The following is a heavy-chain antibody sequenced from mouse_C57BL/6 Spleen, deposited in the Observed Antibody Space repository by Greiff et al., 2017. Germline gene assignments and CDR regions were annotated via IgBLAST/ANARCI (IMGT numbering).Heavy chain of an antibody. V-gene: IGHV2-3*01. CDR1: GFSLTSYG. CDR2: IWGDVST. D-gene: IGHD1-1*01. CDR3: AKGSIYYGSSYWYCDV. J-gene: IGHJ1*03. Sequence: VKLMESGPGLVAPSQSLSITFPVSGFSLTSYGVSWVRQPPGKGLAWLGVIWGDVSTNSHSALLSSLFLSNDNSRRQVFLKQNSLQTDDTATYYGAKGSIYYGSSYWYCDVWGTGTTVTVSS.